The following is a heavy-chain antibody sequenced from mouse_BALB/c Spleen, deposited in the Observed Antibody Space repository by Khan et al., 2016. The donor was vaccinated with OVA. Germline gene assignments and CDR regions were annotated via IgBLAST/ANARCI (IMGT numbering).Heavy chain of an antibody. CDR1: GYTFTSYW. CDR2: INPSHGYT. Sequence: QVQLQQSGAELAKPGASVKMSCKASGYTFTSYWMHWVKQRPGQGLEWIGYINPSHGYTEYNQKFKDKATSTADKSSSTAYIQLSSLTSEDSAVYYCASLGSSSAWFTSWGHGTLVTVSA. CDR3: ASLGSSSAWFTS. J-gene: IGHJ3*01. D-gene: IGHD1-1*01. V-gene: IGHV1-7*01.